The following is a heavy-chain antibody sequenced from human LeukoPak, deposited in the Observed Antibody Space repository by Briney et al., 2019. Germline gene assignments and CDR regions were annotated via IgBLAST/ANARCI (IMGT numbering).Heavy chain of an antibody. D-gene: IGHD2-2*01. CDR2: IYTSGST. Sequence: SETLSLTCTVSCGSISSYYWSWIRQPAGKGLEWIGRIYTSGSTNYNPSLKSRVTMSVDTSKNQFSLKLSSVTAADTAVYYCARETVAPYCSSTSCYYYYMDVWGKGTTVTVSS. J-gene: IGHJ6*03. CDR1: CGSISSYY. V-gene: IGHV4-4*07. CDR3: ARETVAPYCSSTSCYYYYMDV.